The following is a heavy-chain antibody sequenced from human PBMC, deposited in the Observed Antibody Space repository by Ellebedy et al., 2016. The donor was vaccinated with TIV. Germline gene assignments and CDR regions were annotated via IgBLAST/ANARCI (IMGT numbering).Heavy chain of an antibody. CDR2: IRSKHDGETR. CDR3: AADTPEPASQIDG. CDR1: GFTFGSAW. Sequence: GESLKISCTASGFTFGSAWMTWVRQAPGTGLEWVARIRSKHDGETREYGAPVRGRFTISRDDLKNMLYLQMDSLKPEDTAVYYCAADTPEPASQIDGWGQGTLVIVSS. V-gene: IGHV3-15*01. D-gene: IGHD2-2*01. J-gene: IGHJ4*02.